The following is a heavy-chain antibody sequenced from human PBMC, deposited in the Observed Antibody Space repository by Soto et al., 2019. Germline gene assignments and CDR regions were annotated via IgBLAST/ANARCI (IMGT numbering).Heavy chain of an antibody. J-gene: IGHJ5*02. CDR1: GYTFTSYA. CDR3: ARDGPIAAAGGGSWFDP. V-gene: IGHV1-3*01. Sequence: QVQLVQSGAEVKKPGASVKVSCKASGYTFTSYAMHWVRQAPGQRLEWMGWINAGNGNTKYSQKFQGRVTITRDTSASTAYMELSSLRSEDTAVYYCARDGPIAAAGGGSWFDPWGQGTLVTVSS. CDR2: INAGNGNT. D-gene: IGHD6-13*01.